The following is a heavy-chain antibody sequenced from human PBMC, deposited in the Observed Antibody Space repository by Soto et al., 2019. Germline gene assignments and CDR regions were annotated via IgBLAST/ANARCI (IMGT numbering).Heavy chain of an antibody. CDR3: AWYSSSSVAYYYYGMDV. D-gene: IGHD6-6*01. V-gene: IGHV3-23*01. CDR1: GFTFSSYA. Sequence: EVQLLESGGGLVQPGGSLRLSCAASGFTFSSYALSWVRQAPGKGLEWVSAISGSGGNTYYADSVKGRFTISRDNSKNTVYLQANSLRAEDTAVYYCAWYSSSSVAYYYYGMDVWGQGTTVPVSS. J-gene: IGHJ6*02. CDR2: ISGSGGNT.